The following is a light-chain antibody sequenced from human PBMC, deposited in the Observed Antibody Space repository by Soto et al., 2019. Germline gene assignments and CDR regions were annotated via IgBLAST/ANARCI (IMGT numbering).Light chain of an antibody. CDR2: EAS. CDR1: QTVYSW. J-gene: IGKJ2*01. V-gene: IGKV1-5*03. CDR3: QQYSSYSTYT. Sequence: DIQMTQSPSTLSASIGDRVTITCRASQTVYSWLAWYQQKPGTAPKLLIYEASTLHSGVPSRFSGSGSGTEFTLVISRLQPDDLATYYCQQYSSYSTYTFGQGTKVEI.